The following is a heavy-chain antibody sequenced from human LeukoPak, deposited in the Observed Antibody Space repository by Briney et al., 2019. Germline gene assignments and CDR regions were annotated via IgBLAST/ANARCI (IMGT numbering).Heavy chain of an antibody. CDR1: GFTVSSNY. V-gene: IGHV3-53*01. CDR2: IYSGGGT. CDR3: ARVFRRLGELSLGFDY. J-gene: IGHJ4*02. Sequence: GGSLRLSCAASGFTVSSNYMSWVRQAPGKGLEWVSVIYSGGGTYYADSVKGRFTISRDNSKNTLYLQMNSLRAEDTAVYYCARVFRRLGELSLGFDYWGQGTLVTVSS. D-gene: IGHD3-16*02.